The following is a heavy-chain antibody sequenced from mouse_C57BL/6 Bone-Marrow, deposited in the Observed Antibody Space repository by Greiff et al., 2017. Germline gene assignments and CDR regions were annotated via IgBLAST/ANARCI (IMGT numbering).Heavy chain of an antibody. CDR1: GYAFTNYL. V-gene: IGHV1-54*01. Sequence: QVQLKQSGAELVRPGTSVKVSCKASGYAFTNYLIEWVKQRPGQGLEWIGVINPGSGGTNYNEKFKGKATLTADKSSSTAYMQLSSLTSEDSAVYFCSLAGHWCFDDWGTGTTVTVSS. J-gene: IGHJ1*03. CDR3: SLAGHWCFDD. CDR2: INPGSGGT. D-gene: IGHD1-1*01.